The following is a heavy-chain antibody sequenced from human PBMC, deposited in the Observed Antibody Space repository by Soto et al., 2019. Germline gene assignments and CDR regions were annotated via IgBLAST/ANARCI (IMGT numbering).Heavy chain of an antibody. CDR3: AKDTYYYDSSGHYIFDY. CDR2: ISYDGNNK. CDR1: GFIFSSYG. J-gene: IGHJ4*02. V-gene: IGHV3-30*18. D-gene: IGHD3-22*01. Sequence: QVQLVESGGRVVQPGTSLRLSCAASGFIFSSYGMHWVRQAPGKGLEWVAGISYDGNNKYYADSVKGRFTISRDNSKNTLYLQMNSLRAEDTAVYYCAKDTYYYDSSGHYIFDYWGQGTLVTVSS.